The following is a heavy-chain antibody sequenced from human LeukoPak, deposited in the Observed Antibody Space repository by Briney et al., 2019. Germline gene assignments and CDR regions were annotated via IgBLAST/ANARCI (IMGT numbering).Heavy chain of an antibody. CDR1: GYTFTSYY. CDR3: ATASYAYGDYGLYAFDI. D-gene: IGHD4-17*01. V-gene: IGHV1-46*01. J-gene: IGHJ3*02. Sequence: ASVKVSCKASGYTFTSYYMHWVRQAPGQGLEWMGIINPSGGSTSYAQKFQGRVTMTRDTSTSTVYMELSSLRSEDTAVYYCATASYAYGDYGLYAFDIWGQGTMVTVSS. CDR2: INPSGGST.